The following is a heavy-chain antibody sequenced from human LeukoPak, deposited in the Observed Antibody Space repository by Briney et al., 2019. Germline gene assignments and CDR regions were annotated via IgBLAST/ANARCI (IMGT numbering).Heavy chain of an antibody. V-gene: IGHV3-30*18. CDR1: GFTFSSYG. CDR2: ISHDGTNT. Sequence: GGSLRLSCAASGFTFSSYGMHWVRQAPGKGLDWVASISHDGTNTYYADSVKGRFTISRDNSKNTLYLQMNSLRAEDTAVYYCAKSLVAAISFGFDYWGQGTLVTVSS. D-gene: IGHD2-15*01. J-gene: IGHJ4*02. CDR3: AKSLVAAISFGFDY.